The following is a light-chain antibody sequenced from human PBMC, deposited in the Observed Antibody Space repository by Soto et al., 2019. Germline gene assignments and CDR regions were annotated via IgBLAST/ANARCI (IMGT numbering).Light chain of an antibody. J-gene: IGLJ1*01. CDR3: LSYTTSSSYV. CDR1: SSDVCAYNR. Sequence: QSALTQPASVSGSPGQSITISCTGTSSDVCAYNRVSWYQQHSGKAPNLIIYDVRNRPSGVSNRFSGSKSGNTAALTISGLQAEDEADYYCLSYTTSSSYVFGTGTKVTVL. CDR2: DVR. V-gene: IGLV2-14*01.